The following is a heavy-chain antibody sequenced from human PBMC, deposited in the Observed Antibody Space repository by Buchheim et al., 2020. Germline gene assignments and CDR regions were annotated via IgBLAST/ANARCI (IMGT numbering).Heavy chain of an antibody. D-gene: IGHD3-3*01. J-gene: IGHJ6*02. Sequence: QVQLVESGGGVVQPGRSLRLSCAASGFTFSSYGMHWVRQAPGKGLEWVAVMSFDGSNKYYADSVKGRFTIPRDNSKNQLYLQMNSLRAEDTAVYFCAKVHYDFWNGYYRSYGMDVWGQGTT. CDR3: AKVHYDFWNGYYRSYGMDV. CDR2: MSFDGSNK. V-gene: IGHV3-30*18. CDR1: GFTFSSYG.